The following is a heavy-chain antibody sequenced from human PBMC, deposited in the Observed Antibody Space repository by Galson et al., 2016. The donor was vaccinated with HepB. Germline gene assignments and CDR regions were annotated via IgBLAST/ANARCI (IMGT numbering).Heavy chain of an antibody. CDR2: IHYTGTT. J-gene: IGHJ6*02. V-gene: IGHV4-61*05. Sequence: ETLSLTCNVSGDSINNTPFYWNWIRQHPGKGLEWIGYIHYTGTTKYDPSLTSRVTISVDTTTNQFSLKLISVTTADTAVYFCASLNRVGIAGPNYYHSLDVWGQGTTVIVSS. D-gene: IGHD2-8*01. CDR3: ASLNRVGIAGPNYYHSLDV. CDR1: GDSINNTPFY.